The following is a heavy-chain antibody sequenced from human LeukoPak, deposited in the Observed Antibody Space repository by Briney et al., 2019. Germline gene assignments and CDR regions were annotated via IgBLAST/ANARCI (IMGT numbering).Heavy chain of an antibody. CDR3: ARYGGNAHDY. Sequence: MSSQTLSLTCTVSGGSISSGDYYWSWIRQHPGKGLEWIGHIYYSGTTYYNPSLKSRVSISVDTSKNQFSLRLSSVTAADTAVYYYARYGGNAHDYWGQGTLVTVSS. CDR2: IYYSGTT. V-gene: IGHV4-31*03. D-gene: IGHD4-23*01. CDR1: GGSISSGDYY. J-gene: IGHJ4*02.